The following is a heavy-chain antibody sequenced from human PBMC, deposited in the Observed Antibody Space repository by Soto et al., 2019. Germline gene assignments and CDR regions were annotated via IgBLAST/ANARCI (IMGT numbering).Heavy chain of an antibody. CDR1: GFTVSSDS. CDR2: IYSDNNT. J-gene: IGHJ6*02. CDR3: ASHCSGVGV. V-gene: IGHV3-53*02. Sequence: EVQLVETGGDLIQPGGSLRLSCAASGFTVSSDSMTWVRQAPGKGLEWISIIYSDNNTDYADSVKGRFSLSRDTSKNILYLQMTSLRAEDTAEYYCASHCSGVGVWGQGTTVTVSS.